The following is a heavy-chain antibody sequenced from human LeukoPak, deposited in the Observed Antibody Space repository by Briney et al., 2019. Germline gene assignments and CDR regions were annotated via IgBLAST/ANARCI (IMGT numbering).Heavy chain of an antibody. CDR3: ARDLKQQLVPGADYYYGMDV. D-gene: IGHD6-13*01. CDR2: IYTSGST. J-gene: IGHJ6*02. Sequence: SETLSLTCTVSGGSISSYYWSWIRQPAGKGLEWIGRIYTSGSTNYNPSLKSRVTMSVDTSKNQFSLKLSSVTAADTAVYCCARDLKQQLVPGADYYYGMDVWGQGTTVTVSS. V-gene: IGHV4-4*07. CDR1: GGSISSYY.